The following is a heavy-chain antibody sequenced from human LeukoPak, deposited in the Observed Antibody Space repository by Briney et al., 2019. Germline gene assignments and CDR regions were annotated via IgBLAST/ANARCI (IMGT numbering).Heavy chain of an antibody. Sequence: GRSLRLSCAASGFTFSSYGMHWVRQAPGKGLEWVAVISYDGSNKYYADSVKGRFTISRDNSKNTLYLQMNSLRAEDTAVHYCAKDVRGMDVWGKGTTVTVSS. V-gene: IGHV3-30*18. J-gene: IGHJ6*04. CDR1: GFTFSSYG. CDR3: AKDVRGMDV. CDR2: ISYDGSNK.